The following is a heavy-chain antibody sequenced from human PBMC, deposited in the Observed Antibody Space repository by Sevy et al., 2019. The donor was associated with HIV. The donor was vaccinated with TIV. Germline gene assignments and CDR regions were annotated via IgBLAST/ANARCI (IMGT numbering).Heavy chain of an antibody. J-gene: IGHJ5*02. CDR1: GFTFSHYC. CDR3: ARDPTYYDFWSGYYTGWFDP. D-gene: IGHD3-3*01. V-gene: IGHV3-11*01. Sequence: GGSLRLSCAASGFTFSHYCMSWIRQAPGKGLEWVSYISSSGNTIYYTDSVKGRFTISRDNAKNSLYLQMDSLRAEDTAVYYCARDPTYYDFWSGYYTGWFDPWGQGTLVTVSS. CDR2: ISSSGNTI.